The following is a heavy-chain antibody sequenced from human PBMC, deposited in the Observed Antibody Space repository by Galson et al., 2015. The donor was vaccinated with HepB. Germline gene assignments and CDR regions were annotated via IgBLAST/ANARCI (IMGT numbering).Heavy chain of an antibody. J-gene: IGHJ4*02. Sequence: CAISGDSVPSNSATWNWIRQSPSRGLKWLGRTYYRSKWYNDSAVSVKSRITINPDTSKNQFSLQLNSVTPEDTAVYYCARGLAVALDSWGQGTLVSVSS. CDR2: TYYRSKWYN. V-gene: IGHV6-1*01. D-gene: IGHD6-19*01. CDR1: GDSVPSNSAT. CDR3: ARGLAVALDS.